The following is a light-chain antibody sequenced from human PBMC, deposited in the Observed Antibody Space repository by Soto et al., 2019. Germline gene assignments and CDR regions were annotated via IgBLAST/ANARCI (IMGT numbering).Light chain of an antibody. V-gene: IGLV1-47*02. CDR3: AAWDDSLCGWV. J-gene: IGLJ2*01. Sequence: QSVLTQPPSASWTPGQRVNISCSGSSSNIGSNYIYWYQQLPGRAPKLLIYSNDQRPSGVPDRFSGSKSGNSASLAISWLRSEDEADYDCAAWDDSLCGWVCGGGTKLTVL. CDR2: SND. CDR1: SSNIGSNY.